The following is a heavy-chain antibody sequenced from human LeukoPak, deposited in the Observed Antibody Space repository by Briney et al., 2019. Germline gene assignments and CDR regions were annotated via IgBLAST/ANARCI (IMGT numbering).Heavy chain of an antibody. CDR3: AKAADQYYYSYFYYMDV. CDR1: GFTFSSYD. V-gene: IGHV3-13*01. Sequence: GGSLRLSCAACGFTFSSYDMHWVRHATGKGLEWVSAIGTAGDTYYSGSVKGRFTISRDNSKNTLYLQMNSLTVEDTAVYYCAKAADQYYYSYFYYMDVWGKGTTVTVSS. J-gene: IGHJ6*03. D-gene: IGHD2/OR15-2a*01. CDR2: IGTAGDT.